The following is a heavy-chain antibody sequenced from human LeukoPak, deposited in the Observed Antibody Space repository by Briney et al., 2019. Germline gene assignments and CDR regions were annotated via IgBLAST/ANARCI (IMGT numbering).Heavy chain of an antibody. Sequence: GGSLRLSCAASGFTFSSYAMSWVRQAPGKGLEWVSSISATGGSTYYADSVRGRFTISRDNSKNTLYLRMNSLRAADTAVYNCAKDSGSYRYFDYWGQGTLVTVSS. V-gene: IGHV3-23*01. J-gene: IGHJ4*02. CDR2: ISATGGST. D-gene: IGHD1-26*01. CDR3: AKDSGSYRYFDY. CDR1: GFTFSSYA.